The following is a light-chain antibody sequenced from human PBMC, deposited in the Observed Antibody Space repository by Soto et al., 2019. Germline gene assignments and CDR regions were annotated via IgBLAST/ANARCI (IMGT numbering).Light chain of an antibody. J-gene: IGKJ1*01. Sequence: EIVLTQSPGTLSLSPGERATLSCRASQSVTSSYLAWWQQKPGQAPRLLIYGASSRATGIPDRFSGSGSGTDFTLSISRLEPEDFAVYYCHQYGSSQTFGQGTKVDIK. CDR1: QSVTSSY. V-gene: IGKV3-20*01. CDR2: GAS. CDR3: HQYGSSQT.